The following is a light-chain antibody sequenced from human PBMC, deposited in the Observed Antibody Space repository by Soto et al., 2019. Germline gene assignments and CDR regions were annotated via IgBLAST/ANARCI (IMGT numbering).Light chain of an antibody. Sequence: DIQMTQSPSSLSASVGDRVTITCRASQSISSYLNWYQQKPGKAPKLLIYAASSLQSGVPSRFSGSGSGTDFTLNISSLKTEDFETYYCQQSYSTSFGGGTKV. CDR3: QQSYSTS. J-gene: IGKJ4*01. CDR1: QSISSY. CDR2: AAS. V-gene: IGKV1-39*01.